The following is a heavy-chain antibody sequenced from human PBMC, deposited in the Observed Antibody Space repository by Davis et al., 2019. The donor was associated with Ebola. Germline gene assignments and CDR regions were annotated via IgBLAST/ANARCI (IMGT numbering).Heavy chain of an antibody. D-gene: IGHD1-1*01. Sequence: AASVKVSCKASGYTFTGYYIHWVRQAPGQGLEWMGRINPNSGGTNSAQKFQGRVTMTRDTSISTAYMELSRLRSDDTAVYYCARAQFPTTSDHWGQGTLVTVSS. V-gene: IGHV1-2*06. CDR1: GYTFTGYY. CDR2: INPNSGGT. J-gene: IGHJ4*02. CDR3: ARAQFPTTSDH.